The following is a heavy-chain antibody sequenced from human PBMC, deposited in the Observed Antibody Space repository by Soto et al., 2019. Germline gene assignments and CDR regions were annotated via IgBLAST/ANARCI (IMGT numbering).Heavy chain of an antibody. CDR3: ASLVADYSYGHFDY. Sequence: SETLSLTCTVSGDSISSGNNYWSWIRQHPGKGLEWIGYIHYTGSTYYNPSLKSRVTISVDTSKNQFSLKLSSVTAADTAVYYCASLVADYSYGHFDYWGQGTLVTVSS. CDR2: IHYTGST. V-gene: IGHV4-31*03. CDR1: GDSISSGNNY. D-gene: IGHD5-18*01. J-gene: IGHJ4*02.